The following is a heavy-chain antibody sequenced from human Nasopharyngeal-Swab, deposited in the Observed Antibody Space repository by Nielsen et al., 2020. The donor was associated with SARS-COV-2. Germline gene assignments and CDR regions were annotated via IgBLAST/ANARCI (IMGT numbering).Heavy chain of an antibody. CDR1: GFTVTYNY. CDR2: ISTGGTT. Sequence: GESLKISCAASGFTVTYNYMSWVRQAPGKGLEWVSLISTGGTTSYADSVKGRFTISRDISKNTVFLQMNSLRAEDTALFFCAKDGGGWLTSGWYYFDFWGQGSQVTVSS. V-gene: IGHV3-53*01. D-gene: IGHD6-19*01. CDR3: AKDGGGWLTSGWYYFDF. J-gene: IGHJ4*02.